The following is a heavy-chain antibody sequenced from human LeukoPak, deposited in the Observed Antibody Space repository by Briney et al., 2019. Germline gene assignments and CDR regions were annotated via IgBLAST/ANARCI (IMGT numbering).Heavy chain of an antibody. D-gene: IGHD3-10*01. Sequence: PGGSLRLSCAASGFTFSSYWMSWVRQAPGKGLEWVANIKQDGSEKYYVDSVKGRFTISRDNAKNSLYLQMNSVRAEDTAVYYCARNRYYGSGSYGMDVWGQGTTVTVSS. CDR1: GFTFSSYW. V-gene: IGHV3-7*01. CDR2: IKQDGSEK. CDR3: ARNRYYGSGSYGMDV. J-gene: IGHJ6*02.